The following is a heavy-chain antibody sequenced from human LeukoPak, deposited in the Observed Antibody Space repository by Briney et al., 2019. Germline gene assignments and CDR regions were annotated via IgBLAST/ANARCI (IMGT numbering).Heavy chain of an antibody. CDR2: ISSSSSTI. CDR3: ANSGSYRFDY. J-gene: IGHJ4*02. CDR1: GFTFSTYS. V-gene: IGHV3-48*04. D-gene: IGHD1-26*01. Sequence: GGSLRLSCAASGFTFSTYSMNWVRQAPGKGLEWVSYISSSSSTIYYADSVKGRFTISRDNAKNSLYLQMNSLRAEDTAVYFCANSGSYRFDYWGQGTLVTVSS.